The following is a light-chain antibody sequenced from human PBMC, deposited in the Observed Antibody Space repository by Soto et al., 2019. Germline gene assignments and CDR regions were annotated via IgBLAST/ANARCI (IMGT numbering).Light chain of an antibody. Sequence: DTVLTQSPATLSLSPGERATLSCRASQSVSSYLAWYQQKPGQAPRLLIYDASNRASGIPARFSGSGSGTDFTLTISSLEPEDFAVYYCQQRSNWPPTFGGGTKVDIK. CDR3: QQRSNWPPT. CDR2: DAS. CDR1: QSVSSY. J-gene: IGKJ4*01. V-gene: IGKV3-11*01.